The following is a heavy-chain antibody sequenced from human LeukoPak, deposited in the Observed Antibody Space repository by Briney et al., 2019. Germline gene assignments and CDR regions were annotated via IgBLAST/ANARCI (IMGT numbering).Heavy chain of an antibody. J-gene: IGHJ4*02. D-gene: IGHD5-24*01. Sequence: GGSLRLSCEASGFTFTNAWMNWVRQAPGKGLEWVSGISPNGVITYYADSVKGRFTISRDNSKGTVYLQMNSLRPEDTAVYYCAKDDAWLQYGNWGRGTLVTVSS. CDR1: GFTFTNAW. CDR3: AKDDAWLQYGN. CDR2: ISPNGVIT. V-gene: IGHV3-23*01.